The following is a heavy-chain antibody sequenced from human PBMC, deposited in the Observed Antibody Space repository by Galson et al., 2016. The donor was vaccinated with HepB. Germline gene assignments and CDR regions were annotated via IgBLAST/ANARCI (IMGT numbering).Heavy chain of an antibody. CDR2: ISGNNDST. D-gene: IGHD3-9*01. CDR1: GYTFTTYG. J-gene: IGHJ4*02. V-gene: IGHV1-18*01. CDR3: ARDSPGYYNVGYFDF. Sequence: SVKVSCKASGYTFTTYGISWVRQAPGLGLEWMGWISGNNDSTNYLQRLQDRVTMTTDTSTSTAYMELRSLRSDDTAVYYWARDSPGYYNVGYFDFWGQGTLVTVSS.